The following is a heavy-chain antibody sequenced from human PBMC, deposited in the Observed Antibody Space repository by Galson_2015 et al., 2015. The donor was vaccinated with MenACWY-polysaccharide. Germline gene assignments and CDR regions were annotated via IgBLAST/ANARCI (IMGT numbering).Heavy chain of an antibody. V-gene: IGHV1-18*01. D-gene: IGHD4-17*01. CDR3: ARDFAAMTTVTTYDPRLGWSYYYYGMDV. Sequence: SVKVSCKASGYTFTSYGISWVRQAPGQGLEWMGWISAYNGNTNYAQKLQGRVTMTTDTSTSTAYMELRSLRSDDTAVYYCARDFAAMTTVTTYDPRLGWSYYYYGMDVWGQGTTVTVSS. CDR2: ISAYNGNT. J-gene: IGHJ6*02. CDR1: GYTFTSYG.